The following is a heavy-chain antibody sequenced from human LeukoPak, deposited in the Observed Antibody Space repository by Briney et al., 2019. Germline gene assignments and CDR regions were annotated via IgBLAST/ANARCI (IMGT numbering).Heavy chain of an antibody. CDR2: ISSSSSYI. CDR3: ARVRSAYYDSPSDY. CDR1: GFTFSSYS. Sequence: GGSLRLSCAASGFTFSSYSMNWVRQAPGKGLEWVSSISSSSSYIYYADSVKGRFTISRDNAKNSLYLQMNSLRAEDTAVYYCARVRSAYYDSPSDYWGQGTLVTVSS. D-gene: IGHD3-22*01. V-gene: IGHV3-21*01. J-gene: IGHJ4*02.